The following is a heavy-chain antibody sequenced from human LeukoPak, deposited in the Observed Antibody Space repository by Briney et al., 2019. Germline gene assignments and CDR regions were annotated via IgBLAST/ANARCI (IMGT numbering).Heavy chain of an antibody. D-gene: IGHD6-19*01. CDR1: GGSISSYY. J-gene: IGHJ4*02. V-gene: IGHV4-59*01. CDR2: IYYSGST. CDR3: ARALGAVALFDY. Sequence: SETLSLTCTVSGGSISSYYCSWIRQPPGKGLEWIGYIYYSGSTNYNPSLKSRVTISVDTSKNQFSLKLSSVTAADTAVYYCARALGAVALFDYWGQGTLVTVSS.